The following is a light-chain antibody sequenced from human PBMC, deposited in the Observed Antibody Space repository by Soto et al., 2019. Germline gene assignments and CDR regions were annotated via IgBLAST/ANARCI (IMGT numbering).Light chain of an antibody. CDR3: CSNAGGPDV. CDR2: DVS. Sequence: QSVLSQPRSVSGSPGQSVAISCTGTSNDVGGYNYVSWYQQHPGRVPKVIIYDVSQRPSGLPDRFSGSKSGNTASLTISDLQAEDEADYYCCSNAGGPDVFGSGTKVTVL. CDR1: SNDVGGYNY. V-gene: IGLV2-11*01. J-gene: IGLJ1*01.